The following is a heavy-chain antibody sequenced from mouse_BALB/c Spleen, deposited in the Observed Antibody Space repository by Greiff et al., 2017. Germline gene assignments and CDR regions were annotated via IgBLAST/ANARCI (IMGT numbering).Heavy chain of an antibody. CDR1: GYSITSDYA. V-gene: IGHV3-2*02. CDR2: ISYSGST. CDR3: AGLGYGFAY. J-gene: IGHJ3*01. D-gene: IGHD2-14*01. Sequence: EVQLQESGPGLVKPSQSLYLTCTVTGYSITSDYAWNWIRQFPGNKLEWMGFISYSGSTSYNPSHKSRISITRDTSKNQFFLQLNSVTTEDTATYYCAGLGYGFAYWGQGTLVTVSA.